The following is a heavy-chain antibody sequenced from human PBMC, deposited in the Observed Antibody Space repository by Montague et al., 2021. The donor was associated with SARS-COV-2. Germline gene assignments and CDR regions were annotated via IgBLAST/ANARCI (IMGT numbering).Heavy chain of an antibody. CDR2: N. Sequence: NEYAVSLKSRITINPDTYKNQFSLQVKSMTPEDTAVYYCALAVAGRGGYDYWGQGTLVTVSS. J-gene: IGHJ4*02. D-gene: IGHD6-19*01. V-gene: IGHV6-1*01. CDR3: ALAVAGRGGYDY.